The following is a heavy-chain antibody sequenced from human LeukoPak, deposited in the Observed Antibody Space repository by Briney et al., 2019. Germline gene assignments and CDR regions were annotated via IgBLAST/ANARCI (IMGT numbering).Heavy chain of an antibody. J-gene: IGHJ5*02. V-gene: IGHV3-7*01. CDR2: IHQDGSEK. CDR3: ARFVVVFRFVDGWFDP. D-gene: IGHD2-15*01. Sequence: PGGSLRLSCEASGFTFSTFYMSWVRQAPGKGLEWVANIHQDGSEKYYVDSVKGRFTISRDNAKNSLYLQMNSLRAEDTAVYYCARFVVVFRFVDGWFDPWGQGTLVTVSS. CDR1: GFTFSTFY.